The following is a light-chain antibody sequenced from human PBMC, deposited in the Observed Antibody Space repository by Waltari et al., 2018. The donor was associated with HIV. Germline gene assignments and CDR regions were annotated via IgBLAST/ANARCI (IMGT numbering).Light chain of an antibody. Sequence: DIQLTQSPSPLSAFVGERVPVTCRANHTISRFLNWYQHKPGKAPNLLISSASNLHSGVPSRFGGSGSGTDFALTISSLQPEDFAVYYCQQTYSGPWTFGQGTKIDIK. CDR2: SAS. J-gene: IGKJ1*01. CDR3: QQTYSGPWT. V-gene: IGKV1-39*01. CDR1: HTISRF.